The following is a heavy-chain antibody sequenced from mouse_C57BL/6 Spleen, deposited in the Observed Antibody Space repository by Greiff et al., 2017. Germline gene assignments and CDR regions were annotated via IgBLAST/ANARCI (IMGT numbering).Heavy chain of an antibody. J-gene: IGHJ2*01. Sequence: VKLQQPGAELVMPGASVKLSCKASGYTFTSYWMHWVKQRPGQGLEWIGEIDPSDSYTNYNQKFKGKSTLTVDKSSSTAYMQLSSLTSEDSAVYYCARGPYGSDYWGQGTTLTVSS. CDR1: GYTFTSYW. CDR2: IDPSDSYT. V-gene: IGHV1-69*01. CDR3: ARGPYGSDY. D-gene: IGHD1-1*01.